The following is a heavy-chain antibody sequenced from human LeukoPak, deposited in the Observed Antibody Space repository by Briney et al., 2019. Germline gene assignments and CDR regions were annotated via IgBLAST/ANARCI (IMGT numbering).Heavy chain of an antibody. D-gene: IGHD2-15*01. CDR3: ASSIHCSGGSCYVP. V-gene: IGHV3-48*01. J-gene: IGHJ4*02. Sequence: GGSLRLSCAASGFTFSSYNMNWVRQAPGKGLEWISYISSSSSSIYYADSVKGRFTISRDDAKNSLYPQMNSLRAEDTAVYYCASSIHCSGGSCYVPWGQGTLVTVSS. CDR2: ISSSSSSI. CDR1: GFTFSSYN.